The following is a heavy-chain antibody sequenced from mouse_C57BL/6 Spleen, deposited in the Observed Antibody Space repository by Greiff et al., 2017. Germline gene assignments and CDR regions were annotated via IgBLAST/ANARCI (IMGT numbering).Heavy chain of an antibody. Sequence: EVKVEESGGGLVQPGGSMKLSCAASGFTFSDAWMDWVRQSPEKGLEWVAEIRNKANNHATFYAVSVKGRFTIARDDSKSSVYLEMTSLRAEDTGIYYCTANWFADWGQGTLVTVSA. V-gene: IGHV6-6*01. CDR3: TANWFAD. CDR2: IRNKANNHAT. J-gene: IGHJ3*01. CDR1: GFTFSDAW.